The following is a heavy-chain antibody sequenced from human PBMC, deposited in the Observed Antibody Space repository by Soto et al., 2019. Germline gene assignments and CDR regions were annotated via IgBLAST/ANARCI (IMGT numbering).Heavy chain of an antibody. CDR1: GYTFTSYY. CDR3: ATDLKDIVVAPAAIASWFDP. CDR2: INPSGGST. Sequence: ASVKFSCKSSGYTFTSYYMHWVRQAPGQGLEWMGIINPSGGSTSYAQKFQGRVTMTRDTSISTAYMELSRLRSDDTAVYYCATDLKDIVVAPAAIASWFDPCGQRTLGTVSS. D-gene: IGHD2-2*01. J-gene: IGHJ5*02. V-gene: IGHV1-46*01.